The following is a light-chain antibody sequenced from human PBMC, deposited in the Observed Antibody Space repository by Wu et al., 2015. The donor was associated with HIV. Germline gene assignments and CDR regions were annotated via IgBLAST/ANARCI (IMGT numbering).Light chain of an antibody. Sequence: EIVLTQSPGTLSLSPGERATLSCRASQSVSRNYLGWYQQKPGQAPRLLIYGASSRATGIPDRFSGSGSGTDFTLTISRLEPEDFAVYYCQQYGSSPLTFGGGTKVEIK. V-gene: IGKV3-20*01. CDR3: QQYGSSPLT. CDR2: GAS. J-gene: IGKJ4*01. CDR1: QSVSRNY.